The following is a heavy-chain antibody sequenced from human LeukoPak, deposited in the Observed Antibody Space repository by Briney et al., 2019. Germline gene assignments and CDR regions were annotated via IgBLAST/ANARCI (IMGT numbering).Heavy chain of an antibody. D-gene: IGHD6-19*01. CDR1: GGSIRRESYD. CDR2: IYSRGSS. Sequence: SQTLSLTCSLSGGSIRRESYDWSWIRQPAGKGLEWFVRIYSRGSSKFNPSLKSRVTISIDTSKNQFSLNLSSVTAADTAVYYCARDMTGSGWNDAFDIWGQGSMVTVSS. J-gene: IGHJ3*02. V-gene: IGHV4-61*02. CDR3: ARDMTGSGWNDAFDI.